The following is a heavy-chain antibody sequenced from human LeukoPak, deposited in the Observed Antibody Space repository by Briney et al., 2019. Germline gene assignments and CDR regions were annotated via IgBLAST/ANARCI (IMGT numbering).Heavy chain of an antibody. V-gene: IGHV3-7*01. D-gene: IGHD6-13*01. CDR2: IKQDGSNR. Sequence: GGSLRLSCAASGFTFSTYWMSWVRQAPGKGLEWVASIKQDGSNRYYVDSVKGRFTISRDNAKNSLYLQMNSLRAEDTAVYYCARDGPGISRYGMDVWGQGTTVTVSS. CDR3: ARDGPGISRYGMDV. CDR1: GFTFSTYW. J-gene: IGHJ6*02.